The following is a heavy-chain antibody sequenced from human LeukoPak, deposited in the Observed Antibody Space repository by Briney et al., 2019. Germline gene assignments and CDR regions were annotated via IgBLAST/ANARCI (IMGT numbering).Heavy chain of an antibody. CDR2: TYYRSKWYN. D-gene: IGHD5-18*01. CDR3: ARGYSYGYDFHY. Sequence: SQTLSLTCAISGDSVSSNSAAWNWIRQSPSRGLEWLGRTYYRSKWYNDYAVSVKSRVTLKPDTSKNQFSLQLSSVTPEDTAVYYCARGYSYGYDFHYWGQGTLVTVSS. CDR1: GDSVSSNSAA. V-gene: IGHV6-1*01. J-gene: IGHJ4*02.